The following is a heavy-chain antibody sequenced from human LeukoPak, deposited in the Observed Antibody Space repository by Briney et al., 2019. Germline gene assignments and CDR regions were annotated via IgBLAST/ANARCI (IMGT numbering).Heavy chain of an antibody. Sequence: GGSLRLSCAASGFTFSSYTMHWVRQAPGKGLEWVAVIWYDGSNKYYADSVKGRFTISRDNSKNTLYLRLNKLRGEDTAMYYCARDRGGRWLQVYYFDYWGQGTLVTVSS. CDR1: GFTFSSYT. D-gene: IGHD5-24*01. J-gene: IGHJ4*02. V-gene: IGHV3-33*01. CDR3: ARDRGGRWLQVYYFDY. CDR2: IWYDGSNK.